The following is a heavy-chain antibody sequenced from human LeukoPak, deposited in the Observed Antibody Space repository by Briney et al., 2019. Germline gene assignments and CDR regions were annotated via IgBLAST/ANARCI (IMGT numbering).Heavy chain of an antibody. CDR3: ARFHDYGDYKGAFDI. D-gene: IGHD4-17*01. V-gene: IGHV3-66*01. J-gene: IGHJ3*02. CDR2: IYSGGST. Sequence: PGGSLRLSCAASGFIFSKYAMSWVRQAPGKGPEWVSVIYSGGSTYYADSVEGRFTISRDNSKNTLYLQMNSLRAEDTAVYYCARFHDYGDYKGAFDIWGQGTMVTVSS. CDR1: GFIFSKYA.